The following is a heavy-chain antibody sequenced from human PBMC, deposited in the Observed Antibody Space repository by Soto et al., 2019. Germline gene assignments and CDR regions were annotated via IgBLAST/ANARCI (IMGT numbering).Heavy chain of an antibody. D-gene: IGHD3-3*01. V-gene: IGHV3-21*06. Sequence: GGSLRLSCAASGFIFCSDSMTWVRQAPGKGLEWVSSISSGSSYISYADSVKGRFTISRDNAKNSLYLQMNSLRAEDTAVYYCARARSDFWSGYPIGYYYMDVWGKGTTVTVSS. CDR3: ARARSDFWSGYPIGYYYMDV. J-gene: IGHJ6*03. CDR1: GFIFCSDS. CDR2: ISSGSSYI.